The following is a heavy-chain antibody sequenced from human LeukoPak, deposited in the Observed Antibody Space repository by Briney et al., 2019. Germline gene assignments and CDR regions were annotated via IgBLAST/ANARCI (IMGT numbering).Heavy chain of an antibody. CDR3: ARDCSSTSCRNWFDP. CDR2: INPNSGGT. V-gene: IGHV1-2*02. CDR1: GYTFTGYY. Sequence: ASVKVSCKASGYTFTGYYMHWVRQAPGQGLEWMGWINPNSGGTNYAQKFQGRVTMTRDTSISTAYMELSRLRSEDTAVYYCARDCSSTSCRNWFDPWGQGTLVTVSS. J-gene: IGHJ5*02. D-gene: IGHD2-2*01.